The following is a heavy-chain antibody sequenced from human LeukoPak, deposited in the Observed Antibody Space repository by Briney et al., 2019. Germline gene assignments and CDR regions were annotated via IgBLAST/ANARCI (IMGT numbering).Heavy chain of an antibody. CDR3: AAAKRGTVTRADAFDI. CDR1: GGSISSYY. D-gene: IGHD4-11*01. Sequence: SETLSLTCTVSGGSISSYYWSWIRQPAGKGLEWIGRIYTSGSTNYNPSLKSRVTMSVDTSKNQFSLKLSSVTAADTAVYYCAAAKRGTVTRADAFDIWGQGTMVTVSS. J-gene: IGHJ3*02. CDR2: IYTSGST. V-gene: IGHV4-4*07.